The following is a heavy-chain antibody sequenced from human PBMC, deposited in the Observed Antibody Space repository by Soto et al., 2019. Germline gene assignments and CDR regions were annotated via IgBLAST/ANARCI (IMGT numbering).Heavy chain of an antibody. CDR2: INAYVGET. CDR1: GYSFTHYG. J-gene: IGHJ4*02. CDR3: ARGDGDTLDY. V-gene: IGHV1-18*01. Sequence: QVQLVQSGAEVKKPGASVKVSCKASGYSFTHYGITWVRQAPGQGLEWTGWINAYVGETKSAQKYEGRVTVTMDTSTNTASLELRSRRSDDTAVYYCARGDGDTLDYWGQGTLVRVSA.